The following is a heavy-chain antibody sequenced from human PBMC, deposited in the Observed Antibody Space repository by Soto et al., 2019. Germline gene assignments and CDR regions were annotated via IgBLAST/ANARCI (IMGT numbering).Heavy chain of an antibody. D-gene: IGHD3-10*01. CDR3: TTGVWPRSGAFDI. CDR2: IKSKTDGGTT. V-gene: IGHV3-15*07. J-gene: IGHJ3*02. Sequence: GGSLRLSCAASGFTFSNAWMNWVRQAPGKGLEWVGRIKSKTDGGTTDYAAPVKGRFTISRDDSKNTLYLQMNSLKTEDTAVYYCTTGVWPRSGAFDIWGQGTMVTVSS. CDR1: GFTFSNAW.